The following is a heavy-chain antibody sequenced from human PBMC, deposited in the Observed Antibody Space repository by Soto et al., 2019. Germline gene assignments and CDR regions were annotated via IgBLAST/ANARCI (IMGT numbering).Heavy chain of an antibody. CDR3: ARVRDYDILTGSGYGMDV. J-gene: IGHJ6*02. CDR1: GFTVSSNY. V-gene: IGHV3-53*01. D-gene: IGHD3-9*01. Sequence: GGSLRLSCAASGFTVSSNYMSWVRQAPGKGLEWVSVIYSGGSTYYADSVKGRFTISRDNSKNTLYLQMNSLRAEDTAVYYCARVRDYDILTGSGYGMDVWGQGTTVTVSS. CDR2: IYSGGST.